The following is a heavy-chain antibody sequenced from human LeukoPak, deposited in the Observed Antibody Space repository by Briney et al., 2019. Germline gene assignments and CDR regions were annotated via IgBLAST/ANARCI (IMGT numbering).Heavy chain of an antibody. CDR2: TSSDLNVK. V-gene: IGHV3-30-3*01. Sequence: GGSLRLSCAASGFTFRNYVIHWVRQAPGKGLEWVAVTSSDLNVKLCADSVKGRFTISRDNSRSTLYLQMNSLRPEDTAIYYCAREGYYGSGSPPSLYFDYWGQGTLVTVSS. D-gene: IGHD3-10*01. J-gene: IGHJ4*02. CDR3: AREGYYGSGSPPSLYFDY. CDR1: GFTFRNYV.